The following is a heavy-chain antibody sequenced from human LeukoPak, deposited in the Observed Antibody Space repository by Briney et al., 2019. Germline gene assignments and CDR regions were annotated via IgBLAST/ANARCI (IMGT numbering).Heavy chain of an antibody. Sequence: SETLSLTCTVSGGSISSYYWSWIRQPPGKGREWIGYIYYSGSTNYNPSLKSRVTISVDTSKNQFSLKLSSVTAADTAVYYCARDRGITIFGVVRDSYGMDVWGQGTTVTVSS. D-gene: IGHD3-3*01. V-gene: IGHV4-59*01. CDR3: ARDRGITIFGVVRDSYGMDV. J-gene: IGHJ6*02. CDR2: IYYSGST. CDR1: GGSISSYY.